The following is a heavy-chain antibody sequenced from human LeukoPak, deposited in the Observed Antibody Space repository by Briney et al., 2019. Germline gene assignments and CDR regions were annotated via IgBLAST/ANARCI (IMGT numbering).Heavy chain of an antibody. D-gene: IGHD3-16*01. CDR3: ARELYGSHGQLLSFDL. Sequence: GESLKISCKGSGYSFSNHWIGWVRQMPGKGLEWMGVIYPGDSDTRYSPSFQGQVTMSVDKSIDSAFLQWSSLKASDTAIYYCARELYGSHGQLLSFDLWGPGTLVTVSS. V-gene: IGHV5-51*01. CDR2: IYPGDSDT. J-gene: IGHJ4*02. CDR1: GYSFSNHW.